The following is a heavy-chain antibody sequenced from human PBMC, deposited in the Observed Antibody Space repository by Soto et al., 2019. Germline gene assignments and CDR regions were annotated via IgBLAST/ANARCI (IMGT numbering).Heavy chain of an antibody. J-gene: IGHJ5*02. V-gene: IGHV4-31*03. D-gene: IGHD5-18*01. CDR2: IYYSGST. Sequence: PSETLSLTCTVSGGSISSGGYYWSWIRQHPGKGLEWIGYIYYSGSTYYNPSLKSRVTISVDTSKNQFSLKLSSVTAADTAVYYCARDLRVSRYGTNWFDPWGQGTLVTVSS. CDR1: GGSISSGGYY. CDR3: ARDLRVSRYGTNWFDP.